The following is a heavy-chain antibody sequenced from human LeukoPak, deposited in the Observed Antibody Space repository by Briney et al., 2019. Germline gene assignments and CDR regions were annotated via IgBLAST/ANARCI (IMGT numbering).Heavy chain of an antibody. CDR3: ARARNIIVAAGTAD. CDR2: VDPEDGET. J-gene: IGHJ4*02. CDR1: GYTFTDYY. V-gene: IGHV1-69-2*01. Sequence: ASVKISCKVSGYTFTDYYMHWVQQAPGKGLEWMGLVDPEDGETIYAEKFQGRVTITADTSTDTAYMELSSLRSDDTAVYYCARARNIIVAAGTADWGQGTLVTVSS. D-gene: IGHD6-13*01.